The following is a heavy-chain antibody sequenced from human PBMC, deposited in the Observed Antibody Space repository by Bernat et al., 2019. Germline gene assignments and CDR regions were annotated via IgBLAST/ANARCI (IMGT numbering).Heavy chain of an antibody. V-gene: IGHV3-30*18. Sequence: QVQLVESGGGVVQPGRSLRLSCAASGFTFSSYGMHWVRQAPGKGLEWVAVISYDGSNKYYADPVKGRFTISRDNSKNTLYLQMNSLRAEDTAVYYCAKDRTYPGNDYYGMDVWGQGTTVTVSS. CDR2: ISYDGSNK. CDR1: GFTFSSYG. J-gene: IGHJ6*02. CDR3: AKDRTYPGNDYYGMDV. D-gene: IGHD2-2*01.